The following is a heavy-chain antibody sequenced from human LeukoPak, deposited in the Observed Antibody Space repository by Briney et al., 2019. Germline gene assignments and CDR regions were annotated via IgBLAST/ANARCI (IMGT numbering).Heavy chain of an antibody. D-gene: IGHD3-10*01. Sequence: PSETLSLTCAVYGGSFSGYYWSWIRQPPGKGLEWIGEINHSGSTNYNPSLKSRVTISVDTSKNQFSLKLSSVTAADTAVYYCARGRGSGSYHFDYWGQGTLVTVSS. J-gene: IGHJ4*02. CDR3: ARGRGSGSYHFDY. CDR1: GGSFSGYY. CDR2: INHSGST. V-gene: IGHV4-34*01.